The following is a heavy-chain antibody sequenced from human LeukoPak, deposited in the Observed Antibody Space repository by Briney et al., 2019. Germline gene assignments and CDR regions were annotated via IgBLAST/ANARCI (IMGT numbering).Heavy chain of an antibody. CDR1: GGTFNNYA. Sequence: SVKVSCKASGGTFNNYAINWVRQAPGQGLERMGGIIPIFGSSNYAQKFQGRVTITADKSTTTAYMELSSLRSEDTAVYYCARVTHTELSTWFDPWGQGTLVTVSS. V-gene: IGHV1-69*06. D-gene: IGHD5-18*01. J-gene: IGHJ5*02. CDR3: ARVTHTELSTWFDP. CDR2: IIPIFGSS.